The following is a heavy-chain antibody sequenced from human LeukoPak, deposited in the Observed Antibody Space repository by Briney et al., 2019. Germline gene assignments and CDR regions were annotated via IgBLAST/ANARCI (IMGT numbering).Heavy chain of an antibody. V-gene: IGHV3-73*01. CDR1: GFTFSGSA. CDR3: AKSIWRVRGVWDVVTEDYFDY. Sequence: GGSLKLSCAASGFTFSGSAMHWVRQASGKGLEWVGRIRSKANNYATGYGATVKGRFIISRDNSKNTLYLQMNSLRAEDTAVYFCAKSIWRVRGVWDVVTEDYFDYWGQGTLVTVSS. CDR2: IRSKANNYAT. J-gene: IGHJ4*02. D-gene: IGHD3-10*01.